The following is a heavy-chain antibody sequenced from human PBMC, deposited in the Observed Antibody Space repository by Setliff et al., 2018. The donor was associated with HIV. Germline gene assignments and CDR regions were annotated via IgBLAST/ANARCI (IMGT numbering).Heavy chain of an antibody. CDR2: INTDSVTP. J-gene: IGHJ5*01. CDR1: ADTFTNCL. Sequence: APVKISCKASADTFTNCLINWVRQAPGQGLEWRGWINTDSVTPTYAQAFTGRFVFSLDTYVRTAFLQITSLKAEDTAVDYCARGDHYVWGDYSNFFDSWGQGTLGTVSS. CDR3: ARGDHYVWGDYSNFFDS. V-gene: IGHV7-4-1*02. D-gene: IGHD3-16*01.